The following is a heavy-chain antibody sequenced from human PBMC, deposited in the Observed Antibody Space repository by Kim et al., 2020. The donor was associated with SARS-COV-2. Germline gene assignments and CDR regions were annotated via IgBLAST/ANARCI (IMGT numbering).Heavy chain of an antibody. Sequence: ASVKVSCKASGYMFTSYGISWVRHAPGQGLKWMGWINTSNGNTIYAQNLQGRVTMTTDTSTFTAFMELRSLISDDTAVYYCAKHSGAAYIYPMDVWGQGTAVTVSS. V-gene: IGHV1-18*01. CDR3: AKHSGAAYIYPMDV. CDR2: INTSNGNT. J-gene: IGHJ6*02. D-gene: IGHD2-2*02. CDR1: GYMFTSYG.